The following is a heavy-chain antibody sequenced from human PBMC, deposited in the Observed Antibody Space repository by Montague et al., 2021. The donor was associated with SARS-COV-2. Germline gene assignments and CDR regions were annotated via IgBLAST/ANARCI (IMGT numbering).Heavy chain of an antibody. Sequence: SETLSLTCTVSGGSVTSGDYYWTWIRQPPGKGLEWIGYINNTGRINYNPSLKSRVTISMDTSKNQFSLKVDSVSAADTAVYYCATEMPAYDVFDIWGQGTMVTVSS. V-gene: IGHV4-61*08. CDR1: GGSVTSGDYY. J-gene: IGHJ3*02. D-gene: IGHD2-2*01. CDR2: INNTGRI. CDR3: ATEMPAYDVFDI.